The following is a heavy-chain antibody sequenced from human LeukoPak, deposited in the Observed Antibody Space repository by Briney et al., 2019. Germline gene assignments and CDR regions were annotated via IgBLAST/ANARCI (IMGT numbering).Heavy chain of an antibody. CDR3: AKDYLPYCSGGSCYGNWFDP. J-gene: IGHJ5*02. V-gene: IGHV3-23*01. CDR1: GFTFSSYA. D-gene: IGHD2-15*01. Sequence: QPGGSLRLSCAASGFTFSSYAMSWVRQAPGEGLEWVSAISGSGGSTYYADSVKGRFTISRDNSKNTLYLQMNSLRAEDTAVYYCAKDYLPYCSGGSCYGNWFDPWGQGTLVTVSS. CDR2: ISGSGGST.